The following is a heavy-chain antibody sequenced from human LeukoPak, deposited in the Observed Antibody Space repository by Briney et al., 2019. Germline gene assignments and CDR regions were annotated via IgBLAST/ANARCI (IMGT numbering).Heavy chain of an antibody. V-gene: IGHV3-30*03. CDR1: AFTFSSYA. CDR3: AREVSSSWYPNWGYYYYMDV. Sequence: GRSLSLSCAPAAFTFSSYAMHWVRQAPSKWMGWVAVISYDGSNKYYAEFVKGRFTISRDNSKNTLYLQMNSLRAEDTAVYYCAREVSSSWYPNWGYYYYMDVWGKGTTVTVSS. D-gene: IGHD6-13*01. J-gene: IGHJ6*03. CDR2: ISYDGSNK.